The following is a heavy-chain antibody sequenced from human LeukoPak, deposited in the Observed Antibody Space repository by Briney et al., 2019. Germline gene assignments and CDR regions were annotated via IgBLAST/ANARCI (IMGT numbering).Heavy chain of an antibody. J-gene: IGHJ3*02. V-gene: IGHV4-59*12. Sequence: SETLSLTCTVSGGSISTYYWSWIRQPPGKGLEWIGYIYYSGSTDYNPSLKSRVTISVDTSKNQFSLKLSSVTAADTAVYYCAWGRDAFDIWGQGTMVTVSS. CDR1: GGSISTYY. D-gene: IGHD3-16*01. CDR3: AWGRDAFDI. CDR2: IYYSGST.